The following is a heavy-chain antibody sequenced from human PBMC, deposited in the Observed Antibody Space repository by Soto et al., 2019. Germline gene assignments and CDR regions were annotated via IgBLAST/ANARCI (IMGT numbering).Heavy chain of an antibody. Sequence: GGALRLSCAASGFTFSSYWMHWVRQVPGKGLVWVSRINSEGTGTIYADSVKGRFTISRDNAKNTLYLQMNSLRAEDTAVYYCVRDYDSSGYNSDYWGQGTPVTVSS. D-gene: IGHD3-22*01. CDR2: INSEGTGT. V-gene: IGHV3-74*01. CDR1: GFTFSSYW. CDR3: VRDYDSSGYNSDY. J-gene: IGHJ4*02.